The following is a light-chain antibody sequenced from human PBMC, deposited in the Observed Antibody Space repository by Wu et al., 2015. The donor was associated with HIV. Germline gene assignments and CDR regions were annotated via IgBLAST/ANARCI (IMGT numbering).Light chain of an antibody. J-gene: IGKJ2*01. V-gene: IGKV1-9*01. Sequence: DIQLTQSPSFLSASVGDRVTISCRASQGIRTYLAWYQQKSGKAPNLLIYAASTLHDGVPSRFSGGGSGTDSTLTINSLQPEDFATYFCQQVTQYPYTFGQGTRVQIK. CDR3: QQVTQYPYT. CDR2: AAS. CDR1: QGIRTY.